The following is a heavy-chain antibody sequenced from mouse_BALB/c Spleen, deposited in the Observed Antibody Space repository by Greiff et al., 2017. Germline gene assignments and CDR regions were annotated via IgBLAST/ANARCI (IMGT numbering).Heavy chain of an antibody. CDR2: INSNGGST. CDR1: GFTFSSYY. CDR3: ARQEKGYGNYFYAMDY. V-gene: IGHV5-6-2*01. Sequence: EVKLVESGGGLVKLGGSLKLSCAASGFTFSSYYMSWVRQTPEKRLELVAAINSNGGSTYYPDTVKGRFTISRDNAKNTLYLQMSSLKSEDTALYYCARQEKGYGNYFYAMDYWGQGTSVTVSS. D-gene: IGHD2-10*02. J-gene: IGHJ4*01.